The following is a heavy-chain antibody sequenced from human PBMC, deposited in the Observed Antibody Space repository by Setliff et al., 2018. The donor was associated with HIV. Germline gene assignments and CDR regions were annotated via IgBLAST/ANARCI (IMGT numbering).Heavy chain of an antibody. D-gene: IGHD2-21*02. CDR1: GYTFTDYY. Sequence: GASVKVSCKASGYTFTDYYMHWVQQAPGKGLEWMGRVDPKNGKTLYAQKFQGRVTITADESTSTAYMELSSLRSEDTAVYYCAAGYCGGDCYSRQSYFDYWGQGTLVTVSS. V-gene: IGHV1-69-2*01. CDR2: VDPKNGKT. CDR3: AAGYCGGDCYSRQSYFDY. J-gene: IGHJ4*02.